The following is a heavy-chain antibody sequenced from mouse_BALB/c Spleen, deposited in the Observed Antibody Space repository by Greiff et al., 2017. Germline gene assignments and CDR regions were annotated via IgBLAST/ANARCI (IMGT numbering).Heavy chain of an antibody. J-gene: IGHJ3*01. CDR2: IYPYNGGT. V-gene: IGHV1S29*02. Sequence: EVKLMESGPELVKPGASVKISCKASGYTFTDYNMHWVKQSHGKSLEWIGYIYPYNGGTGYNQKFKSKATLTVDNSSSTAYMELRSLTSEDSAVYYCARGGFTTGAWFAYWGQGTLVTVSA. CDR1: GYTFTDYN. CDR3: ARGGFTTGAWFAY. D-gene: IGHD1-1*01.